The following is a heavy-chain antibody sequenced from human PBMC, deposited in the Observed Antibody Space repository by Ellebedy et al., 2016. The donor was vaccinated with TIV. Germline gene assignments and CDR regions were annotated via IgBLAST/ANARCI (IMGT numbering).Heavy chain of an antibody. CDR2: INPNSGGT. V-gene: IGHV1-2*04. D-gene: IGHD6-19*01. J-gene: IGHJ3*02. Sequence: AASVKVSCKASGYSFTGYYMHWVRQAPGQGLEWMGWINPNSGGTTYAQNFQGWVTMTRDTSISTAYMDLSRLTSDDTAVYYCARRGQSSGPYWAFDIWGQGTMVTVSS. CDR3: ARRGQSSGPYWAFDI. CDR1: GYSFTGYY.